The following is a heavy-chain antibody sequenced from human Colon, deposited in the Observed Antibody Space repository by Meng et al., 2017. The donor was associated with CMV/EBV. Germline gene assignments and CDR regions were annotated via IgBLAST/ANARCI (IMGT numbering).Heavy chain of an antibody. CDR1: GFRFNNDF. V-gene: IGHV3-23*04. CDR2: ISGNGASA. Sequence: VQRVGAGGGVVQPEGFLRLSCAVSGFRFNNDFMTWVRQAPGKGLEWVATISGNGASAYYAGSVKGRFTISRDNSKNMVYLQMKTLRDEDTAVYYCAKGFYWGQGTLVTVSS. J-gene: IGHJ4*02. CDR3: AKGFY.